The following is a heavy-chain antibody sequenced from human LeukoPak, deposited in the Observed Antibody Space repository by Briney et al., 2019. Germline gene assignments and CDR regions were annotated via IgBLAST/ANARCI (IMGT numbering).Heavy chain of an antibody. CDR3: ARTLPEDSSGWYGYYYYYYMDV. D-gene: IGHD6-19*01. J-gene: IGHJ6*03. CDR2: INTNTGNP. Sequence: GASVKVSCKASGYTFTSYAMNWVRQAPGQGLEWMGWINTNTGNPTYAQGFTGRFVFSLDTSVSTAYLQISSLKAEDTAVYYCARTLPEDSSGWYGYYYYYYMDVWGKGTTVTVSS. CDR1: GYTFTSYA. V-gene: IGHV7-4-1*02.